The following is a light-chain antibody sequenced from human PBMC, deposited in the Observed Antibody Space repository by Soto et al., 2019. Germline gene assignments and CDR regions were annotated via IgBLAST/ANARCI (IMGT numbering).Light chain of an antibody. J-gene: IGKJ1*01. CDR1: QSISNH. CDR2: AAS. CDR3: QQSYGTPWT. V-gene: IGKV1-39*01. Sequence: DIKMTQSPSSLSASVRDRITITCRASQSISNHLNWYQQKPGKGPNLLIYAASSLQRGVPSRFSGSGSGRDFVLTISSLQPEDSATYYCQQSYGTPWTFGQGSKVDI.